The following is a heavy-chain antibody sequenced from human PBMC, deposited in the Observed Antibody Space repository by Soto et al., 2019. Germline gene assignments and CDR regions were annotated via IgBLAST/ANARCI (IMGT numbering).Heavy chain of an antibody. J-gene: IGHJ4*02. CDR2: IRDTGANT. D-gene: IGHD5-12*01. Sequence: GGSLRLSCVASGFTFTSYAMGWVRQAPGKGLEWVSAIRDTGANTYYADSVKGRFTVSRDNSKNTLYLQMNSLRAEDTAVYYCAKYGLSTIGLFDYWGQGTLVTVSS. CDR3: AKYGLSTIGLFDY. V-gene: IGHV3-23*01. CDR1: GFTFTSYA.